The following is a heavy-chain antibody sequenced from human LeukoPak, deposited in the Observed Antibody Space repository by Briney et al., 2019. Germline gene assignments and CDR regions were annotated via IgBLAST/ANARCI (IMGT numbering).Heavy chain of an antibody. CDR2: ISYDGSNK. CDR3: ARMYYDFWSGYNGYYYYYGMDV. Sequence: GGSLRLSCAASGFTFSSYGMHWVRQAPGKGLEWVAVISYDGSNKYNADSVKGRFTISRDNSKNTLYLQMNSLRAEDTAVYYCARMYYDFWSGYNGYYYYYGMDVWGQGTTVTVSS. CDR1: GFTFSSYG. V-gene: IGHV3-30*03. D-gene: IGHD3-3*01. J-gene: IGHJ6*02.